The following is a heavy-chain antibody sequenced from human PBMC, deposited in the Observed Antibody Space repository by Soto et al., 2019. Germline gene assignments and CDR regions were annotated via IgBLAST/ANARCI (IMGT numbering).Heavy chain of an antibody. Sequence: SVKVSCKASGGTFSSYAISWVRQAPGQGLEWMGGIIPIFGTANYAQKFQGRVTITADESTSTAYMELNSVTAADTAVYYCARPGLDWGSLEYWGQGTRVTVSS. V-gene: IGHV1-69*13. D-gene: IGHD3-9*01. J-gene: IGHJ4*02. CDR3: ARPGLDWGSLEY. CDR1: GGTFSSYA. CDR2: IIPIFGTA.